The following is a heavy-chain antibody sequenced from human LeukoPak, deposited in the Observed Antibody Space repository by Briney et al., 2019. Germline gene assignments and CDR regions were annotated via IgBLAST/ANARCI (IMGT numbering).Heavy chain of an antibody. V-gene: IGHV1-24*01. CDR3: ATVSETWELLSY. Sequence: ASVKVSCKVSGYTLTELSMHWVRQAPGKGLEWMGGFDPEDGETIYAQKFQSRVTMTEDTSTDTAYMELSSLRSEDTAVYYCATVSETWELLSYWGQGTLVTVSS. CDR2: FDPEDGET. CDR1: GYTLTELS. D-gene: IGHD1-26*01. J-gene: IGHJ4*02.